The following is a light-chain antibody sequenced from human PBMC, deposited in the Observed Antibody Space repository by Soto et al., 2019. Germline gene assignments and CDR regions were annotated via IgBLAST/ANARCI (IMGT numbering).Light chain of an antibody. CDR3: SSYTTSNTRQIV. J-gene: IGLJ1*01. CDR1: SSDVGGYNY. Sequence: QSVLTQPASVSGSPGQSITISCTGTSSDVGGYNYVSWYQHHPGKAPKLLIYDVSNRPSGISNRFSGSKSDNTASLTISGLEREYEAGYYCSSYTTSNTRQIVVGTGTKVTVL. V-gene: IGLV2-14*03. CDR2: DVS.